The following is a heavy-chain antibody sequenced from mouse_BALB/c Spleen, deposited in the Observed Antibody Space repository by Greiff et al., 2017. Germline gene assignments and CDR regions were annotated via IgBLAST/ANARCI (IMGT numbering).Heavy chain of an antibody. CDR2: IDPENGDT. CDR1: GFNIKDYY. Sequence: EVMLVESGAELVRSGASVKLSCTASGFNIKDYYMHWVKQRPEQGLEWIGWIDPENGDTEYAPKFQGKATMTADTSSNTAYLQLSSLTSEDTAVYYCNAKTTAPVAYWGQGTLVTVSA. V-gene: IGHV14-4*02. J-gene: IGHJ3*01. CDR3: NAKTTAPVAY. D-gene: IGHD1-2*01.